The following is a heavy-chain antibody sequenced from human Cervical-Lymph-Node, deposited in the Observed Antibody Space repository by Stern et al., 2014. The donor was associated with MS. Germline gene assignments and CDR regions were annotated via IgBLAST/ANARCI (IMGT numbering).Heavy chain of an antibody. CDR2: ISISSGYL. V-gene: IGHV3-21*01. D-gene: IGHD4-11*01. CDR3: AREGSSTDYGLDV. J-gene: IGHJ6*02. CDR1: GFTFTSYT. Sequence: EVQLVESGGGLVKPGGSLRLSCAASGFTFTSYTMHWVRQSPGKGLEWVSSISISSGYLYYADSVKGRFPISRDNAKNSLYLQMSSLRAEGTAVYYGAREGSSTDYGLDVWGQGTTVTVSS.